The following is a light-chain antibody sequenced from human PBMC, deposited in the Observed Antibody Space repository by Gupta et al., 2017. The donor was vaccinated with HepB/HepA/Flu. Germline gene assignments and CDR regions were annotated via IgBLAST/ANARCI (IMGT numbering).Light chain of an antibody. CDR3: QQDYEGWT. V-gene: IGKV3-15*01. J-gene: IGKJ1*01. CDR1: QSVRSS. CDR2: SAS. Sequence: EIVMTQSPDILSVSPGEKATLSCRASQSVRSSLAWYQQSPGRTPRLLIYSASHRASNIPIRFSGSGSGTEFTLTISSLQSEDFAIYYCQQDYEGWTFGQGTKVEIK.